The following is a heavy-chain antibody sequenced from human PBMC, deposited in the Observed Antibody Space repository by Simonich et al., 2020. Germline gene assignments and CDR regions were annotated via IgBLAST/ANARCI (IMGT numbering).Heavy chain of an antibody. J-gene: IGHJ4*02. CDR3: ARWTATGYYFDY. CDR2: IYSGGRT. CDR1: GFTVSSNY. Sequence: EVQLVESGGGLIQPGGSLRLSCAASGFTVSSNYMSWVRQAPGKRLGWGSVIYSGGRTYYADSVKGRFTISRDNSKNTLYLQINSLRAEDTAVYYCARWTATGYYFDYWGQGTLVTVSS. V-gene: IGHV3-53*01. D-gene: IGHD1-1*01.